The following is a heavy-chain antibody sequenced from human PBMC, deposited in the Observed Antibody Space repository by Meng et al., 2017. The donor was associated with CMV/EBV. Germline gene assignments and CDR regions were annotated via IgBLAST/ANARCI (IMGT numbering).Heavy chain of an antibody. J-gene: IGHJ4*02. CDR1: GFSLSTSGVG. D-gene: IGHD5-18*01. CDR2: ISWADHE. Sequence: FHVSAPTMGNPTQPLTLACTFSGFSLSTSGVGVRCIRQPPGKALEWLALISWADHEGYSPSMTRRLTSSKDTSKKQVVLTLTNIAPVDTATYYWAYLDTAKLHFDYWGQGTLVTVSS. V-gene: IGHV2-5*02. CDR3: AYLDTAKLHFDY.